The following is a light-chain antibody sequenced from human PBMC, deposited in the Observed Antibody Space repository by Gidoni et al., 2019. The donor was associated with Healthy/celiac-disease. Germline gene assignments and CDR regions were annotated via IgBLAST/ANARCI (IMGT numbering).Light chain of an antibody. Sequence: DIVMTQSPDSLAVSLGERATINCKSSQSVLYSSNNKNYLAWYQPKPGQPPKLLIYWASTRESGVPDRFSGSGSGTDFTLTISSLQAEDVAVYYCQQYYSTRLTFGGGTKVEIK. J-gene: IGKJ4*01. CDR1: QSVLYSSNNKNY. CDR3: QQYYSTRLT. CDR2: WAS. V-gene: IGKV4-1*01.